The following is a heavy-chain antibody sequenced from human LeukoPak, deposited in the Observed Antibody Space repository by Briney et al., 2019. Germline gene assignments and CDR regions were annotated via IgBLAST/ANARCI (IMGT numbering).Heavy chain of an antibody. J-gene: IGHJ4*02. CDR3: ARYVPVRTGTTRASFDY. CDR2: INHSGST. V-gene: IGHV4-34*01. CDR1: GGSFSDYD. D-gene: IGHD1-1*01. Sequence: SETLSLTCAVYGGSFSDYDWSWIRQPPGKGLEWIGEINHSGSTNFKPSLKSRVTMSVDTSKSQFSLNLRFLTAADTAVYYCARYVPVRTGTTRASFDYWGQGTLVTVSS.